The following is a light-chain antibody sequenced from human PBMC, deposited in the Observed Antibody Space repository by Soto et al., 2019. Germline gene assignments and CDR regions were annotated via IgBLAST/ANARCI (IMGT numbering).Light chain of an antibody. V-gene: IGLV6-57*04. CDR2: EDN. J-gene: IGLJ2*01. Sequence: NFMLTQPHSVSESPGKTVTISCTRSSGSIASNYVQWYQQRPGSAPTPVIYEDNERPSGVTDRFSGSIDSSSNSASLTISGLKTDDEADSYCQSYHSGNVVFFGVTMLAVL. CDR3: QSYHSGNVV. CDR1: SGSIASNY.